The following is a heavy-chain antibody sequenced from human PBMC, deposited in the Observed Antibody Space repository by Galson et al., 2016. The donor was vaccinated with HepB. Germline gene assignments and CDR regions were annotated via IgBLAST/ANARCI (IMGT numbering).Heavy chain of an antibody. CDR3: AKGKGSPFYYYYGMDV. CDR2: ISYDGSNK. Sequence: SLRLSYAASGFTFSGYGMHWVRQAPGKGLEWVAAISYDGSNKYYADSVKGRFTISRDNSKNTLYLQMNSLRAEDTAVYYCAKGKGSPFYYYYGMDVWGQGTTVTVSS. V-gene: IGHV3-30*18. J-gene: IGHJ6*02. CDR1: GFTFSGYG.